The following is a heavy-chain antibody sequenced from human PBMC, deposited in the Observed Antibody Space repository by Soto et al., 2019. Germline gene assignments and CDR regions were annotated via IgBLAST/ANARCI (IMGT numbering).Heavy chain of an antibody. Sequence: QVQLVQSGAEVKKPGASVKVSCKASGYTFTNYDINWVRQATGQGLEWMGWINPKSGNTGYAQQFQGRVIMTRSTSISTAYMELSSPRSEDTAVYYCVRVYGEIDYWGQGTLVTVSS. D-gene: IGHD4-17*01. V-gene: IGHV1-8*01. CDR1: GYTFTNYD. CDR3: VRVYGEIDY. J-gene: IGHJ4*02. CDR2: INPKSGNT.